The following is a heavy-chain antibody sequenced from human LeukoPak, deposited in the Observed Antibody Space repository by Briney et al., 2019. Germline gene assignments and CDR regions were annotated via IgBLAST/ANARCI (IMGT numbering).Heavy chain of an antibody. Sequence: GGSLRLSCAASGFTFSSYAMSWVRQAPGKGLEWVSAISGSGGSTYYADSVKGRFTISRDSSKNTLYLQMNSLRAEDTAVYYCATPMVRGVNMKHFDYWGQGTLVTVSS. V-gene: IGHV3-23*01. D-gene: IGHD3-10*01. CDR2: ISGSGGST. CDR3: ATPMVRGVNMKHFDY. CDR1: GFTFSSYA. J-gene: IGHJ4*02.